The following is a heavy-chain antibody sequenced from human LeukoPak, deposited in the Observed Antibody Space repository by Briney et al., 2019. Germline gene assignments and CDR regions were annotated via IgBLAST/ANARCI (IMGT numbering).Heavy chain of an antibody. CDR1: GGSISTYY. J-gene: IGHJ5*02. V-gene: IGHV4-59*12. CDR2: IYYSGST. Sequence: PSETLSLTCTVSGGSISTYYWSWIRQPPGKGLEWIGYIYYSGSTNYNPSLKSRVTISVDKSKNQFSLKLSSVTAADTAVYYCARIARFLEWASWGQGTLVTVSS. D-gene: IGHD3-3*01. CDR3: ARIARFLEWAS.